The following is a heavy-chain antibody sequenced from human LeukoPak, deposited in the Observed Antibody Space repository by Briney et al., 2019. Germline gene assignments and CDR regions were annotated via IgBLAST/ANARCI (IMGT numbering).Heavy chain of an antibody. D-gene: IGHD5-24*01. CDR2: FDPEDGET. CDR3: AFWGWLQSDDAFDI. CDR1: GYTLTELS. Sequence: ASVKVSCKVSGYTLTELSMHWVRQAPGKGLEWMGGFDPEDGETIYAQKFQGRVTMTEDTSTDTAYMELSSLRSEDTAVDYCAFWGWLQSDDAFDIWGQGTMVTVSS. V-gene: IGHV1-24*01. J-gene: IGHJ3*02.